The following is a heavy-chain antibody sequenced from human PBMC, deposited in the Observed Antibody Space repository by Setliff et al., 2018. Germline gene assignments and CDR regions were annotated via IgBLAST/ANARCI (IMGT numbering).Heavy chain of an antibody. CDR1: GYTFTGYY. J-gene: IGHJ6*02. CDR2: INPNSGGT. Sequence: GASVKVSCKASGYTFTGYYMHWVRQAPGQGLEWMGWINPNSGGTNYAQKFQGWVTMTRDTSISTAYMELSRLRSDDTAVYYCARGRERDYNFWSGYYTYYYYGMDVWGQGTTVTVSS. V-gene: IGHV1-2*04. D-gene: IGHD3-3*01. CDR3: ARGRERDYNFWSGYYTYYYYGMDV.